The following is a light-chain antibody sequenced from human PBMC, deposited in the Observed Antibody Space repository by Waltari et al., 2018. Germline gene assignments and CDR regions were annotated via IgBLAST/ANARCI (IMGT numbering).Light chain of an antibody. CDR2: GAS. V-gene: IGKV1-16*02. CDR3: QQYNAYPHT. J-gene: IGKJ2*01. Sequence: DIQMTQSPSSLPPPLGHRVPITFRAIQGINNYLAWFQQKPGKAPKSLIYGASNLQSGVPSKFSGSGSGTDFTLTINSLQPEDFATYYCQQYNAYPHTFGQGTKLEIK. CDR1: QGINNY.